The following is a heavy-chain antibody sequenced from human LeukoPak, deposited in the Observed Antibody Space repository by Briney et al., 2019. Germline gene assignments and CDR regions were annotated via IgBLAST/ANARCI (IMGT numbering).Heavy chain of an antibody. Sequence: GGSLRLSCAASGFTFSSYAMNWVRQAPGKGLEWVSAISGGGGSTYYADSVKGRFTISRDNSKNTLYLQMNSLRVEDTAIYFCAQDSTYDSSGYYDYWGQGTLVTVSS. CDR1: GFTFSSYA. D-gene: IGHD3-22*01. J-gene: IGHJ4*02. CDR2: ISGGGGST. V-gene: IGHV3-23*01. CDR3: AQDSTYDSSGYYDY.